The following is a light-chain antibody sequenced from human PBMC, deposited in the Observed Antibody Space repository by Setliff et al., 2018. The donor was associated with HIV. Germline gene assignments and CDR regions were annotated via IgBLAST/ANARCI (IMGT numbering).Light chain of an antibody. CDR1: SSDVGGYNS. Sequence: QSVLTQPRSVSGSPGQSVTISCTGTSSDVGGYNSVSWYQQHPGKAPKLMIYDVNKRPSGVPDRFSGSKTGNTASLTISGLQAEDEADYYCCSYAGSYVFGTGTKV. CDR2: DVN. CDR3: CSYAGSYV. V-gene: IGLV2-11*01. J-gene: IGLJ1*01.